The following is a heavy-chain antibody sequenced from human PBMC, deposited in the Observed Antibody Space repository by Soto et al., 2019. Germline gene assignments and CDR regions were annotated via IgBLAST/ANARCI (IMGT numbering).Heavy chain of an antibody. D-gene: IGHD4-17*01. Sequence: EVQLVESGGGLVQPGGSLRLSSAASGFTFSSYAMHWVRQAPGKGLEYVSAISSNGGSTYYANSVKGRFTISRDNSKNTLYLQMGSMRAEDMAVYYCARSDYGDYAEPDAFDIWGQGTMVTVSS. CDR3: ARSDYGDYAEPDAFDI. CDR2: ISSNGGST. V-gene: IGHV3-64*01. CDR1: GFTFSSYA. J-gene: IGHJ3*02.